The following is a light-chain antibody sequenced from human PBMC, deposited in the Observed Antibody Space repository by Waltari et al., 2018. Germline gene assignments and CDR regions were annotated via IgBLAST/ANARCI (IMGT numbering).Light chain of an antibody. V-gene: IGKV3-20*01. CDR2: AAS. CDR1: QSVSTSY. CDR3: QQYGSSPYT. Sequence: EIVLTQSPGTLSLSPGERATLPCRASQSVSTSYLAWYQQKPGQAPRLLMYAASRRATGIPDRYSGSGSGTDFTLTISRLEPEDFAVYYCQQYGSSPYTFGQGTELEIK. J-gene: IGKJ2*01.